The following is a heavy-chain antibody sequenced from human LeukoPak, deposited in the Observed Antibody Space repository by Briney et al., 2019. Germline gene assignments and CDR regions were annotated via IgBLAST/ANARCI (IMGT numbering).Heavy chain of an antibody. V-gene: IGHV4-34*01. Sequence: PSETLSLTCAVYGGSFSGYYWSWIRQPPGKGLEWIGEINHSGSTNYNPSLKSRVTISVDTSKNQSSLKLSSVTAADTAVYYCASLYRPRWTPRNPARDYWGQGTLVTVSS. J-gene: IGHJ4*02. CDR1: GGSFSGYY. CDR2: INHSGST. CDR3: ASLYRPRWTPRNPARDY. D-gene: IGHD1-14*01.